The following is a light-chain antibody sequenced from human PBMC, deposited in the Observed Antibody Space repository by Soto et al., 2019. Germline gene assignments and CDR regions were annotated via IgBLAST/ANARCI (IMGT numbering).Light chain of an antibody. CDR3: ASYAGNSRYV. CDR2: EVN. CDR1: SSDVGGYDY. Sequence: QSVLTQPPSASGSPGQSVTISCTGVSSDVGGYDYVLWYHQYPGKAPKLIIFEVNKRPSGVPDRLSGSKSGNTASLTVSGLQAEDEAVYYCASYAGNSRYVFGTGTKVTVL. J-gene: IGLJ1*01. V-gene: IGLV2-8*01.